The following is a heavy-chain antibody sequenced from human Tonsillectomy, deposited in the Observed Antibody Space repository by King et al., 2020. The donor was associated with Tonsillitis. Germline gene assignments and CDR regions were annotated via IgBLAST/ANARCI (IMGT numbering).Heavy chain of an antibody. CDR1: GGSISNTRYY. V-gene: IGHV4-39*07. CDR3: AGHYYFGSGSYYLYYFDY. J-gene: IGHJ4*02. D-gene: IGHD3-10*01. Sequence: QLQESGPGRVKPSETLSLTCTVSGGSISNTRYYWGWIRQPPGKGLEWIGSIYYTGRTYDSPSLKSRVTISVDTAKNQFSLKLNSVTAADTAVYYCAGHYYFGSGSYYLYYFDYWGQGTLVTVST. CDR2: IYYTGRT.